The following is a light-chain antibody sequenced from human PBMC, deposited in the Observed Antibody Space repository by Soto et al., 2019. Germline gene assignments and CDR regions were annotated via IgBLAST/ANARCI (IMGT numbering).Light chain of an antibody. CDR3: QQYGRSPRT. CDR1: QSVFNNY. J-gene: IGKJ1*01. V-gene: IGKV3-20*01. CDR2: GAS. Sequence: EIVLTQSPGTLPLSPGERATLSCRASQSVFNNYLAWYQQKPGQAPRLLIYGASSRATGIPDRFSGSGSGTDFTLTISRLETEDCAVYYCQQYGRSPRTFGQGTKVEIK.